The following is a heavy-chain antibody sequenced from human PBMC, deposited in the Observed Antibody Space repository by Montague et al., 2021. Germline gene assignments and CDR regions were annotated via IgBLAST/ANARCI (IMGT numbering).Heavy chain of an antibody. J-gene: IGHJ4*02. CDR3: ARTSASSDY. V-gene: IGHV6-1*01. Sequence: SERNNYSAVSVKSRITINPDTSKNQISLQLNSVTPEDTAVYYCARTSASSDYWGQGTLVTVSS. CDR2: SERNN. D-gene: IGHD1-26*01.